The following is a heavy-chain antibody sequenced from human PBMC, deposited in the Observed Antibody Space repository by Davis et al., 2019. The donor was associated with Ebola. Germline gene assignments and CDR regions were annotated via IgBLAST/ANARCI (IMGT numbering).Heavy chain of an antibody. CDR3: AKRGSYSSSSGAFDY. J-gene: IGHJ4*02. V-gene: IGHV3-73*01. D-gene: IGHD6-6*01. CDR1: GFTFSGSG. CDR2: IRSKANNYAT. Sequence: GESLKISCAASGFTFSGSGMHWVRQASGKGLEWVGRIRSKANNYATVYGASVKGRFTISRDDSKNTAYLQMNSLRAEDTAVYYCAKRGSYSSSSGAFDYWGQGTLVTVSS.